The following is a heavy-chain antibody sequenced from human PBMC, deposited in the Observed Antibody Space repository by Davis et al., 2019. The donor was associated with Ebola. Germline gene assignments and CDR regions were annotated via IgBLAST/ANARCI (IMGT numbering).Heavy chain of an antibody. CDR2: ISSSSSNT. D-gene: IGHD3-10*01. V-gene: IGHV3-11*06. J-gene: IGHJ4*02. Sequence: GESLKISCAASGFSFSDYYMSWIRQAPGKGLEWVSYISSSSSNTNYADSVKGRFTISRDNAKNSLYLQMNTLRAEDTAVYYCARRYYGSGTYYKDYWGQGTLVTVSS. CDR1: GFSFSDYY. CDR3: ARRYYGSGTYYKDY.